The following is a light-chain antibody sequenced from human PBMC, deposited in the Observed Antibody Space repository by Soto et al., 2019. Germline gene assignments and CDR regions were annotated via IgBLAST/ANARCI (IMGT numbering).Light chain of an antibody. Sequence: EIVMTQSPATLSVSPGERATLSCRASQSVSSNLAWYQQKPGQAPRLLIYGASTRATGIPARFSGSGSGTEFTLTSSSVQSEDFAVYYGQQSNNWLRTFGQGNKREIK. CDR3: QQSNNWLRT. V-gene: IGKV3-15*01. CDR1: QSVSSN. CDR2: GAS. J-gene: IGKJ2*01.